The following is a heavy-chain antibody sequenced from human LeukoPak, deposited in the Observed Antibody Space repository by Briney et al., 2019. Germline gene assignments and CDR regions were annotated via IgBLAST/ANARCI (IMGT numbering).Heavy chain of an antibody. Sequence: GGSLRLSCAASGFTFSSYAMSWFRQAPGKGLEWVSAISGSGGSTYYADSVKGRFTISRDNSKNTLYLQMNSLRAEDTAVYYCAKWRWLQLSAPFDYWGQGTLVTVSS. J-gene: IGHJ4*02. D-gene: IGHD5-24*01. V-gene: IGHV3-23*01. CDR1: GFTFSSYA. CDR3: AKWRWLQLSAPFDY. CDR2: ISGSGGST.